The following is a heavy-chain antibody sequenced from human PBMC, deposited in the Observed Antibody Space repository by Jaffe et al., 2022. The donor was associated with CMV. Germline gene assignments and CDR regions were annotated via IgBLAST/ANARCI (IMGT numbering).Heavy chain of an antibody. D-gene: IGHD3-22*01. CDR3: ASDYYDSSGYYLD. V-gene: IGHV3-48*03. Sequence: EVQLVESGGGLVQPGGSLRLSCAASGFTFSSYEMNWVRQAPGKGLEWVSYISSSGSTIYYADSVKGRFTISRDNAKNSLYLQMNSLRAEDTAVYYCASDYYDSSGYYLDWGQGTLVTVSS. CDR1: GFTFSSYE. J-gene: IGHJ4*02. CDR2: ISSSGSTI.